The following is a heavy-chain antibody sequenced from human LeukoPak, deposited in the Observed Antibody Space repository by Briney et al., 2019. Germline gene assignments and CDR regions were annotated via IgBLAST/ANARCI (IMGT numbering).Heavy chain of an antibody. Sequence: SETLSLTCTVSGGSISTYYWSWIRQPPGKGLEWLGYVYHSGSTNYNPSLKSRVTISVDTSKKQFSLKVTPVTAADTAVYYCARLGAVSDAFGIWGQGTMVTVSS. CDR2: VYHSGST. D-gene: IGHD3-16*01. V-gene: IGHV4-59*08. CDR1: GGSISTYY. CDR3: ARLGAVSDAFGI. J-gene: IGHJ3*02.